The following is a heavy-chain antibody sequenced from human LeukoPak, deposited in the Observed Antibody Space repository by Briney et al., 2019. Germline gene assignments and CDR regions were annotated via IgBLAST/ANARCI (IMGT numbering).Heavy chain of an antibody. Sequence: PSETLSLTCTVPGGSISSYYWSWIRQPPGKGLEWIGYIYYSGSTNYNPSLKSRVTISVDTSKNQFSLKLSSVTAADTAVYYCARAKGVYDFWSGYQLFDPWGQGTLVTVSS. CDR1: GGSISSYY. V-gene: IGHV4-59*01. CDR3: ARAKGVYDFWSGYQLFDP. J-gene: IGHJ5*02. CDR2: IYYSGST. D-gene: IGHD3-3*01.